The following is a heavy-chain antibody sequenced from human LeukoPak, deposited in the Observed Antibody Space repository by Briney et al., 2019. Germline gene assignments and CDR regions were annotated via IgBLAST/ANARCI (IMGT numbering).Heavy chain of an antibody. CDR2: IYTSGST. J-gene: IGHJ4*02. CDR3: VRSSSSIFDY. D-gene: IGHD6-6*01. V-gene: IGHV4-4*07. CDR1: GGSVSSYY. Sequence: SETLSLPCTVSGGSVSSYYWSWIRQPAGKGLEWIGRIYTSGSTNYNPSLKSRVTMSVDTSKNQFSLKLSSVTAADTAVYYCVRSSSSIFDYWGQGTLVTVSS.